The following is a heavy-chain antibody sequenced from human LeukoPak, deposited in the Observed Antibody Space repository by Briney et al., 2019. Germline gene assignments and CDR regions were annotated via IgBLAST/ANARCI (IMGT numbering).Heavy chain of an antibody. J-gene: IGHJ4*02. CDR2: ISAYNGNT. CDR3: AREREGSFDY. Sequence: ASVTVSCKASGYTFISYGISWVRQAPGQGLEWMGWISAYNGNTKYAQKLQGRVTMTTDTSTSTAYMELRSRRTDDTDIYCCAREREGSFDYWGQRTLVTVSS. V-gene: IGHV1-18*01. CDR1: GYTFISYG. D-gene: IGHD1-26*01.